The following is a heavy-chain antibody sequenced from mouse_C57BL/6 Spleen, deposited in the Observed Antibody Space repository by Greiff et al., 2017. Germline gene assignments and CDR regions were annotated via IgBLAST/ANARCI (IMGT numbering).Heavy chain of an antibody. CDR1: GYTFTGYW. Sequence: QVQLQQSGAELMKPGASVKLSCKATGYTFTGYWIEWVKQRPGHGLEWIGEILPGSGSTNYNAKFKGKATFTADTSSNTAYMQLSSLTTEDSAIYYCARGGAVVETYYYFDYWGQGTTLTVSS. V-gene: IGHV1-9*01. CDR3: ARGGAVVETYYYFDY. CDR2: ILPGSGST. D-gene: IGHD1-1*01. J-gene: IGHJ2*01.